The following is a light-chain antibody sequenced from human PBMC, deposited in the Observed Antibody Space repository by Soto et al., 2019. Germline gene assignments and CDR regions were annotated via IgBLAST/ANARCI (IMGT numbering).Light chain of an antibody. J-gene: IGKJ5*01. CDR2: GAS. Sequence: EIVLTQSPGTLSLSPGERVTLSCRASRGVSSSYLAWYQQRPGQAPRLLIYGASSRATGIPDRFSGSGSGTDFTLTISSLEPEDSAVYYCQQRHMWPITFGQGTRLEIK. V-gene: IGKV3D-20*02. CDR1: RGVSSSY. CDR3: QQRHMWPIT.